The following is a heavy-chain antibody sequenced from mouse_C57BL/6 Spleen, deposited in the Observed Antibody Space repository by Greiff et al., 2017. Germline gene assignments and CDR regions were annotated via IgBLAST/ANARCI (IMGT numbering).Heavy chain of an antibody. D-gene: IGHD1-1*01. V-gene: IGHV5-17*01. CDR1: GFTFSDYG. Sequence: EVTLVESGGGLVKPGGSLKLSCAASGFTFSDYGMHWVRQAPEKGLEWVAYISSGSSTIYYADTVQGRFTISRDNAKNTLFLQMTSLRSEDTAMYYCARNYGSSYWYFDVWGTGTTVTVSS. J-gene: IGHJ1*03. CDR2: ISSGSSTI. CDR3: ARNYGSSYWYFDV.